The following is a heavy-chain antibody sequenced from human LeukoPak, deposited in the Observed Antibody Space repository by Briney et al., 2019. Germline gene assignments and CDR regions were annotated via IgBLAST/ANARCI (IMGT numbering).Heavy chain of an antibody. D-gene: IGHD3-22*01. CDR1: GGSINSFY. V-gene: IGHV4-59*08. Sequence: PSGAPSLPLPVPGGSINSFYRGGVPPPPGKGLGGIGYIYYSGSTNYNPSLKSRVTISVDTSRNQFSLKLSSVTAADTAVYYCASYDSSGASGYWGQGTLVTVSS. CDR3: ASYDSSGASGY. J-gene: IGHJ4*02. CDR2: IYYSGST.